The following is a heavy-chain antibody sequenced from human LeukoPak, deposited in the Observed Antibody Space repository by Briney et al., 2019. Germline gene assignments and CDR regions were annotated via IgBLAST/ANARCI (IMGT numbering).Heavy chain of an antibody. Sequence: GGSLRLSCAASGFTFSDYYMSWVRQAPGKGLEWISCIGSRGSTVYYADSVKGRFTISRDKAKKSLYLQMNSLRAEDTAVYYCAKGWPTDAFNIWGLGTMVTVSS. V-gene: IGHV3-11*01. D-gene: IGHD4-11*01. CDR2: IGSRGSTV. J-gene: IGHJ3*02. CDR1: GFTFSDYY. CDR3: AKGWPTDAFNI.